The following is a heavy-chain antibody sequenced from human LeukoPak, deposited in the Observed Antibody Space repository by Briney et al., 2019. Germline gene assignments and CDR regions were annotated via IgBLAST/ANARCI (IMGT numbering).Heavy chain of an antibody. V-gene: IGHV5-51*01. CDR2: IHPGDSET. J-gene: IGHJ4*02. CDR1: GYSFTSYW. CDR3: ARRLGATQPYFDF. D-gene: IGHD1-26*01. Sequence: GESLKISCKASGYSFTSYWIGGVRQMPGKGLECMGIIHPGDSETRYSPSFQGQVTISADKSISTAYLQWSGLKASDTAMYYCARRLGATQPYFDFWGQGALVTVSS.